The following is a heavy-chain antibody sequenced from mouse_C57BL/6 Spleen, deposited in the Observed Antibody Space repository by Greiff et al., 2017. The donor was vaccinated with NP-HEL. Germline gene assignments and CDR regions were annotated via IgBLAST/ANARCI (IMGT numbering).Heavy chain of an antibody. CDR2: IYPGDGDT. CDR1: GYAFSSSW. J-gene: IGHJ1*03. V-gene: IGHV1-82*01. D-gene: IGHD2-2*01. CDR3: ARDGYDEYFDV. Sequence: VQLQQSGPELVKPGASVKISCKASGYAFSSSWMNWVKQRPGKGLEWLGRIYPGDGDTNYNGKFKGKATLTADKSSSTAYMQLSSLTSEDSSVYFGARDGYDEYFDVWGTGTTVTVSS.